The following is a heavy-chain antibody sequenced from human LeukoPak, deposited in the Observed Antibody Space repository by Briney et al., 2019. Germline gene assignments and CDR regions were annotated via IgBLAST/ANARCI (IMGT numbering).Heavy chain of an antibody. CDR3: ARTVGYCSNTSCSPYDY. V-gene: IGHV1-2*02. D-gene: IGHD2-2*01. CDR1: GYTFNSYG. J-gene: IGHJ4*02. CDR2: INPNSGGS. Sequence: ASVKVSCKASGYTFNSYGISWVRQAPGQGLEWMGWINPNSGGSNYAQKFQGRVTLTRDTSISTVYMELSRLRSDDTAVYYCARTVGYCSNTSCSPYDYWGQGTLVTVSS.